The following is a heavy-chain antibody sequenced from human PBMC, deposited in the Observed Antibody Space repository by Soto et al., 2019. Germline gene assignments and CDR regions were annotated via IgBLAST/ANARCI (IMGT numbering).Heavy chain of an antibody. Sequence: QVQLQESGPGLVKPSETLSLTCTVSGGSISSYYWSWIRQPPGKGLEWIGYIYYSGSTNYNPSLKSRVTISVDTSKNQFSLKLSSVTAADTAVHYCAREAAGLFDYWGQGTLVTVSS. CDR2: IYYSGST. CDR3: AREAAGLFDY. D-gene: IGHD6-13*01. V-gene: IGHV4-59*01. J-gene: IGHJ4*02. CDR1: GGSISSYY.